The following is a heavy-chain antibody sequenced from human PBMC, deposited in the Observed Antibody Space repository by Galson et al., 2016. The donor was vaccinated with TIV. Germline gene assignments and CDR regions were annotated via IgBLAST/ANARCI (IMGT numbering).Heavy chain of an antibody. V-gene: IGHV5-51*01. D-gene: IGHD6-6*01. CDR1: GYSFATNW. CDR2: IYPGDSDT. CDR3: ARQIEAARPHKSYYSYYNMDV. Sequence: QSGAEVTKPGESLKISCKGSGYSFATNWIGWVRQMPGKGLEWMGIIYPGDSDTRYSPSFQAQVTISADKSISTAYLQWSSLKASDTAIYYGARQIEAARPHKSYYSYYNMDVWGQGTTVTVSS. J-gene: IGHJ6*02.